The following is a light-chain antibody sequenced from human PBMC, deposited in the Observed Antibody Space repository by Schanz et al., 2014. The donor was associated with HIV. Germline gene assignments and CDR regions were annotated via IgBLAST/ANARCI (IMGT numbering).Light chain of an antibody. CDR1: SSNIGAGYD. Sequence: QSVLTQPPSVSGAPGQRVTISCTGSSSNIGAGYDVHWYKQLPETAPKLLIFDNTHRPSGVPDRFSGSKSGTSASLAISGLQAEDEADYYCQSYDSSLTTWVFGGGTKLTVL. CDR2: DNT. J-gene: IGLJ3*02. V-gene: IGLV1-40*01. CDR3: QSYDSSLTTWV.